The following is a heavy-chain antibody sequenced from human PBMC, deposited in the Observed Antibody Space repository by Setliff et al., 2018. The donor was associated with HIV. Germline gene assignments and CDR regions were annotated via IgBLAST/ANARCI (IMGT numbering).Heavy chain of an antibody. CDR1: DGSISTGSYY. J-gene: IGHJ4*02. V-gene: IGHV4-61*02. D-gene: IGHD3-16*02. CDR2: TYTSGST. Sequence: SETLSLTCTVADGSISTGSYYWSWVRQPAGRGLEWIGRTYTSGSTNYNPSLKSRVTMSVDTSKNQFSLNLTSVTAADTAVYYCARGRFVGFDYWGQGTLGTVS. CDR3: ARGRFVGFDY.